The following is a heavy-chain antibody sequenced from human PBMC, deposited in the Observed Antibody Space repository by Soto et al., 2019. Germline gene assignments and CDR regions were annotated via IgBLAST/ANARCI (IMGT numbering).Heavy chain of an antibody. CDR3: ARPSRYSGSEGWFAP. Sequence: QVQLVQSGAEVKKPGSSVKVSCKASGGTFSSYAISWVRQAPGQGLEWLGGIIPIFGTANYAQKFQGRVTITADKSTSTACMELSSLSSEDTAVYYCARPSRYSGSEGWFAPWGQGTLVTVSS. D-gene: IGHD1-26*01. CDR2: IIPIFGTA. J-gene: IGHJ5*02. V-gene: IGHV1-69*06. CDR1: GGTFSSYA.